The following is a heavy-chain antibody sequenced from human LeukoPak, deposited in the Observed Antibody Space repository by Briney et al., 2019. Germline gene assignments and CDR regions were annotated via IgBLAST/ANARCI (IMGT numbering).Heavy chain of an antibody. Sequence: GASVTVSCTASGYTFSGYGITWVRQAPGQGLEGMGWISAYNGNKGYAQRFQGRVSMTTDTSTNTAYMEVRSLTSDDTAIYYCARAKRSTVTTLDYWGQGTLVTVSS. D-gene: IGHD4-17*01. V-gene: IGHV1-18*01. CDR2: ISAYNGNK. J-gene: IGHJ4*02. CDR3: ARAKRSTVTTLDY. CDR1: GYTFSGYG.